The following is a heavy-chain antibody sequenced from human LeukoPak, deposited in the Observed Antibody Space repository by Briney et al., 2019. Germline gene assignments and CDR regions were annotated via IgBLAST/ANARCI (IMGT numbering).Heavy chain of an antibody. Sequence: VASVKVSCKASGYTFTSYGISWVRQAPGQGLEWMGWISAYNGNTNYARKLQGRVTMTTDTSTSTAYMELRSLRSDDTAVYYCARDRPRWGSGSYNGEIWGQGTLVTVSS. CDR3: ARDRPRWGSGSYNGEI. CDR2: ISAYNGNT. CDR1: GYTFTSYG. J-gene: IGHJ4*02. D-gene: IGHD3-10*01. V-gene: IGHV1-18*04.